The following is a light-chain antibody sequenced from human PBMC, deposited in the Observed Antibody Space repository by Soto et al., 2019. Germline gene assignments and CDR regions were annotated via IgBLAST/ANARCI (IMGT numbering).Light chain of an antibody. CDR3: QHYNTYPWT. CDR1: QSISSW. Sequence: DIQMTQSPSTLSASVGDRVTITCRASQSISSWLAWYQQKPGKAPTLLIYKASSLESGVPSRFSGSGSGTEITLTISSLQPDDFATYYCQHYNTYPWTFGQGTKVEIK. V-gene: IGKV1-5*03. CDR2: KAS. J-gene: IGKJ1*01.